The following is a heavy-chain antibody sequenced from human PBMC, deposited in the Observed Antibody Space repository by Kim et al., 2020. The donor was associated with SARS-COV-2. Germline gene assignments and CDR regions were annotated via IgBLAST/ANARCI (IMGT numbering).Heavy chain of an antibody. CDR3: ARGYDYSNYWFDP. J-gene: IGHJ5*02. CDR1: GGSISSGDYY. D-gene: IGHD4-4*01. CDR2: IYYSGST. V-gene: IGHV4-30-4*01. Sequence: SETLSLTCTVSGGSISSGDYYWSWIRQPPGKGLEWIGYIYYSGSTYYNPSLKSRVTISVDTSKNQFSLKLSSLTAADTAVYYCARGYDYSNYWFDPWGQGTLVTVSS.